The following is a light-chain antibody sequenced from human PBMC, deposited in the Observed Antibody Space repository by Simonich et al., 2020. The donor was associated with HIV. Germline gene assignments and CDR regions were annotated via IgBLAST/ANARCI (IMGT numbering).Light chain of an antibody. CDR3: YSTDSSGNYIGV. CDR2: DDS. CDR1: ALPKKY. V-gene: IGLV3-10*01. J-gene: IGLJ2*01. Sequence: SYELTQPPSVSVSPGQTARITCSGEALPKKYAYWYQQKSGQAPVLVIYDDSKRPSGIPERFSGSSSGTMATLTISGAQVEDEADYYCYSTDSSGNYIGVFGGGTKLTVL.